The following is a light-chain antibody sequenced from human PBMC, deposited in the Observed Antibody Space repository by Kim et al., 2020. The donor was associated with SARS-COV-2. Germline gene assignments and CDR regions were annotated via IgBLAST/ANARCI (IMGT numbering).Light chain of an antibody. V-gene: IGLV2-8*01. CDR3: SSYAGGNNLV. Sequence: QSALTQPPSASGSPGQSVTISCTGTSSDVGGYNYVSWYQQHPGKVPKLMIYEVTKRPSGVPDRFSGSKSGNTASLTVSGLQAEDEAAYYCSSYAGGNNLVFGGGTQLTVL. CDR2: EVT. J-gene: IGLJ2*01. CDR1: SSDVGGYNY.